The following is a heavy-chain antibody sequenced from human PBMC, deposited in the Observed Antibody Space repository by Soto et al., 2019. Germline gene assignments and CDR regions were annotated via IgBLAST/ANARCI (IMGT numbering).Heavy chain of an antibody. CDR1: GFTVSSNY. CDR3: ASAGVVIQDHDAFDI. D-gene: IGHD3-3*01. CDR2: IYSGGST. Sequence: GGSLRLSCAASGFTVSSNYMSWVRQAPGKGLEWVSVIYSGGSTYYADSVKGRFTISRDNSKNTLYLQMNSLRAEDTAVYYCASAGVVIQDHDAFDIWGQGTMVTVSS. V-gene: IGHV3-53*01. J-gene: IGHJ3*02.